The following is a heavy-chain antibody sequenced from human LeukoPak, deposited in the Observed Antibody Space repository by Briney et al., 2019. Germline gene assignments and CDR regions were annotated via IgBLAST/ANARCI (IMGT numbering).Heavy chain of an antibody. V-gene: IGHV4-38-2*02. J-gene: IGHJ5*02. CDR1: GYSIRSGYY. D-gene: IGHD2-2*01. Sequence: PSETQSLTCTVSGYSIRSGYYWGWIRQSPGQGLEWIGRIYNSGGTYYNPWLKRRVTISIDRSKNQFSLKLNSVSAADTAVYYCEREYRSSSYSNWFDPWGQGTLAT. CDR3: EREYRSSSYSNWFDP. CDR2: IYNSGGT.